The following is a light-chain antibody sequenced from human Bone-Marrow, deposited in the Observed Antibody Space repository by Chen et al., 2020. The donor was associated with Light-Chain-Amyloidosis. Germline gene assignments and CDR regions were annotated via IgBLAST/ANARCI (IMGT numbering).Light chain of an antibody. CDR3: QVADITGDYEI. Sequence: SYVLTQPPSVSVALGQTARIHCGADNIGTETVHWYQHQPGQAPVLVIYDHTDRPSGMPDRLSGSSSANTAAQTIRGVEAGSKAGFSGQVADITGDYEIFGAETKVTIL. V-gene: IGLV3-21*02. J-gene: IGLJ1*01. CDR1: NIGTET. CDR2: DHT.